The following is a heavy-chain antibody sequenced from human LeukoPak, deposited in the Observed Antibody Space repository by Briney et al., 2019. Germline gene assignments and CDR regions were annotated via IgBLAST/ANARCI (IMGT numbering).Heavy chain of an antibody. D-gene: IGHD3-9*01. CDR1: GFTVSSNY. CDR3: ARALTGDAFDI. J-gene: IGHJ3*02. V-gene: IGHV3-66*01. Sequence: GGSLRLSCAASGFTVSSNYMSWVRQAPGKGLEWVSVIYSGGSTYYADSVKGRFTTSRDNTKNTLYLQMTSLRAEDTAVYYCARALTGDAFDIWGQGTMVTVSS. CDR2: IYSGGST.